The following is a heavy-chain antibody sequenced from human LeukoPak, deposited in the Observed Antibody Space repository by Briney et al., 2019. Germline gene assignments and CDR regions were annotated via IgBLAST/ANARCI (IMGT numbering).Heavy chain of an antibody. CDR1: GGSISNYH. CDR2: IEYSGGT. Sequence: SETLSLTCTVSGGSISNYHWSWFRQPPGTGLEWIGYIEYSGGTTYNSSLKSRVTISVDTSKNQFSLKLNSVTAAGTAVYYCARVKYSSGSTSSWFDPWGQGTPVAVSS. J-gene: IGHJ5*02. V-gene: IGHV4-59*08. D-gene: IGHD3-10*01. CDR3: ARVKYSSGSTSSWFDP.